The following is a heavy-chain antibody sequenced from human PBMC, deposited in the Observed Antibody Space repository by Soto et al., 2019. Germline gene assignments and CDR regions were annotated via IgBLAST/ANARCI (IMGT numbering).Heavy chain of an antibody. CDR1: GGTFNTYA. CDR3: AREVQVHTPAFVY. V-gene: IGHV1-69*19. D-gene: IGHD3-10*01. J-gene: IGHJ4*02. CDR2: ISPTFGAA. Sequence: QVQLVQSGAEMKKPGSSVKVSCQSSGGTFNTYAMNWVRQAPGQGPEWMGDISPTFGAANYAPKLQGRVTITADESTGTSYMQLSSLTSEDTALYFCAREVQVHTPAFVYWGQGTLVTVSS.